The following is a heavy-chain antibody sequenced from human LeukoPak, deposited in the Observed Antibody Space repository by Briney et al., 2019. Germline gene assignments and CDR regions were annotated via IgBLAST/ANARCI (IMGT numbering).Heavy chain of an antibody. Sequence: GGSLRLSCAASGFTFSIYGMHWVRQAPGKGLEWVAIIWYDGSKKYYGDSVKGRFTISRDNSKNTVYLQMNSLRAEDTAVYYCAKDAPVGYYYDTSGLPDWGQGTLDTVSS. CDR2: IWYDGSKK. D-gene: IGHD3-22*01. V-gene: IGHV3-33*06. CDR1: GFTFSIYG. CDR3: AKDAPVGYYYDTSGLPD. J-gene: IGHJ4*02.